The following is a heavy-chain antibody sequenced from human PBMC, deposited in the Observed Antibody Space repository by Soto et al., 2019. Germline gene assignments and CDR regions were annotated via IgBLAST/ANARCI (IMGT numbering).Heavy chain of an antibody. CDR1: GGSISSSSYY. Sequence: SETLFLTCTVSGGSISSSSYYWGWIRQPPGKGLEWIGSIYYSGSTYYNPSLKSRVTISVDTSKNQFSLKLSSVTAADTAVYYCAREVVVPATGEDRHNWFDPWGQGTLVTVSS. J-gene: IGHJ5*02. CDR2: IYYSGST. CDR3: AREVVVPATGEDRHNWFDP. V-gene: IGHV4-39*07. D-gene: IGHD2-2*01.